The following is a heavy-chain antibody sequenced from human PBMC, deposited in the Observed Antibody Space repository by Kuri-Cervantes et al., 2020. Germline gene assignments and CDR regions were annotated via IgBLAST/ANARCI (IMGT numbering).Heavy chain of an antibody. D-gene: IGHD3-22*01. CDR1: GFTFSSYA. CDR2: ISGSGGST. Sequence: GESLKIPCAASGFTFSSYAMSWVRQAPGKGLEWVSAISGSGGSTYYADSVKGRFTISRDNSKNTLYLQMNSLRAEDTAVYYCAKGSADYYDSSGYNLFDYWGQRTLVTVSS. CDR3: AKGSADYYDSSGYNLFDY. J-gene: IGHJ4*02. V-gene: IGHV3-23*01.